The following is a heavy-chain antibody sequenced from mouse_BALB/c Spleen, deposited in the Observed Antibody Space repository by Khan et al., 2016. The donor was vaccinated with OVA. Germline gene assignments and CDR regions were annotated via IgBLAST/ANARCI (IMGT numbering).Heavy chain of an antibody. V-gene: IGHV1-77*01. CDR3: ARAGWDVFAY. D-gene: IGHD4-1*01. CDR1: GYTFTDYV. CDR2: IYPGSDST. Sequence: QMQLEESGPELVKPGASVQMSCKASGYTFTDYVMNWVKQRNGQGLEWIGQIYPGSDSTYYNEKFKGTATLTADRSSTTAHTQLSNLTSEDSAVDFCARAGWDVFAYWGKGTLVTVSA. J-gene: IGHJ3*01.